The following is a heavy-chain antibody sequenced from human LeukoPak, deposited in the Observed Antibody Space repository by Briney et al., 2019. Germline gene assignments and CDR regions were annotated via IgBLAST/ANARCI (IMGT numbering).Heavy chain of an antibody. Sequence: GGSLRLSCAASGFSFSVYAMSWVRQAPGKGLEWVSSISGSGGRTYYTNSVKGRFTISRENFKNTVYLEMNNLGAEDTALYYCAKGGQDFDFWRFDYWGQGNLDIVSS. CDR1: GFSFSVYA. V-gene: IGHV3-23*01. CDR2: ISGSGGRT. CDR3: AKGGQDFDFWRFDY. D-gene: IGHD3-3*01. J-gene: IGHJ4*02.